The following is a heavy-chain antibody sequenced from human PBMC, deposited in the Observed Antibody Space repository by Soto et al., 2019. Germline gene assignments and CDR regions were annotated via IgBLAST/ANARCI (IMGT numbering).Heavy chain of an antibody. D-gene: IGHD3-16*01. CDR3: VMVDNYVTPTPQDV. CDR2: ISPYTGNT. J-gene: IGHJ6*02. CDR1: GYILFNYG. Sequence: QVQLVQSGDEVKKPGASVKVSCKASGYILFNYGIAWVRQPPGKGLEWMGWISPYTGNTHSATKVQGRLTMTTDTSTSTAYMDLGSLTSDDTAVYYCVMVDNYVTPTPQDVWGQGTTVTVSS. V-gene: IGHV1-18*01.